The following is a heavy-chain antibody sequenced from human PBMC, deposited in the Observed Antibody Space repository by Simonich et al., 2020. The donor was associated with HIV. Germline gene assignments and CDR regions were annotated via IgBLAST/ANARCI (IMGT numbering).Heavy chain of an antibody. V-gene: IGHV4-34*01. J-gene: IGHJ3*02. D-gene: IGHD5-12*01. CDR3: ARHSGYADAFDI. Sequence: QVQLQQWGAGLLKPSETLSLTCAVYGGSSSGYYWSWIRQPPGKGLEWIGDIDDSGRPNYSPSLKSRVTISLATSKNQFSLKLSSVTAADTAVYYCARHSGYADAFDIWGQGTMITVSS. CDR1: GGSSSGYY. CDR2: IDDSGRP.